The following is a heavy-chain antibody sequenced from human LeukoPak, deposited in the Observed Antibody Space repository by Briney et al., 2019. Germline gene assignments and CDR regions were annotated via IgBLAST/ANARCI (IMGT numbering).Heavy chain of an antibody. CDR2: IIPIFGTA. V-gene: IGHV1-69*13. D-gene: IGHD4-17*01. CDR1: GGTFSSYA. CDR3: ARDSLHEYGDYSYYYYYMDV. Sequence: SVKVSCKASGGTFSSYAISWVRQAPGQGLEWMGGIIPIFGTANYAQKFQGRVTITADESTSTAYMELSSLRSEDTAVYYCARDSLHEYGDYSYYYYYMDVWGKGTTVTVSS. J-gene: IGHJ6*03.